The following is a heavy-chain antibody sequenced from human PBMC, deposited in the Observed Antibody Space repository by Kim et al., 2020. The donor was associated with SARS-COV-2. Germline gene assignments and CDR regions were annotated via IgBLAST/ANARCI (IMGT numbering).Heavy chain of an antibody. CDR3: ARDLVGGLFSDAFDI. CDR1: GYSISGGYY. CDR2: IYHSGST. J-gene: IGHJ3*02. Sequence: SETLSLTCTVPGYSISGGYYWGWIRQPPGKGLEWIGSIYHSGSTYYNPSLKSRVTISVDTSKNQFSLKLSSVTAADTAVYYCARDLVGGLFSDAFDIWGQGTMVTVLS. V-gene: IGHV4-38-2*02. D-gene: IGHD2-15*01.